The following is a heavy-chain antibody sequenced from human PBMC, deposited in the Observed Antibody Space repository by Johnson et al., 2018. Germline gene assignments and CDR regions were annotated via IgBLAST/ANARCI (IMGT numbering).Heavy chain of an antibody. Sequence: EVLQESGPGLVKASEPLALTCTVSGGSISSYYWSWIRQPPGKGLEWVSAISGSGASTYYADSVKGRFTISRDNSKNTLFLQMNSLRAEDTAVYYCVKFRGAHLWPRPDVFDIWGQGTMVTVSS. CDR1: GGSISSYY. CDR3: VKFRGAHLWPRPDVFDI. J-gene: IGHJ3*02. D-gene: IGHD5-18*01. CDR2: ISGSGAST. V-gene: IGHV3-23*01.